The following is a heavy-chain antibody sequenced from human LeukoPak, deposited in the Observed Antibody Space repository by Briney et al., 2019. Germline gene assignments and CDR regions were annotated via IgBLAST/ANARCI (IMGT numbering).Heavy chain of an antibody. D-gene: IGHD3-10*01. J-gene: IGHJ6*03. CDR1: GFTFGDYA. Sequence: GGSLRLSCTASGFTFGDYAVRWFRQAPGKGLEWVVFIRSKAYGGTTEYAASVKGRFTISRDDSKSIAYLQMNSLKTEDTAVYYCTSYYYGSGSYYYYYYYMDVWGKGTTVTVSS. CDR3: TSYYYGSGSYYYYYYYMDV. V-gene: IGHV3-49*03. CDR2: IRSKAYGGTT.